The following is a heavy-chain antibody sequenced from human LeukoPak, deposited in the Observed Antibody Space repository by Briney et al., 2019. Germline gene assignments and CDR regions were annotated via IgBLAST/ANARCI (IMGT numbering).Heavy chain of an antibody. CDR2: INPSDGST. CDR3: ARAPRNSSTMLDF. D-gene: IGHD6-13*01. V-gene: IGHV1-46*01. CDR1: GYTFSSYW. J-gene: IGHJ4*02. Sequence: GASVKASCKASGYTFSSYWIQWVRQAPGQGLEWMGLINPSDGSTAYAHTFQGRVTMTRDTSTSTAYMDLSSLRSEDTAVYYCARAPRNSSTMLDFWGQGTLVTVSS.